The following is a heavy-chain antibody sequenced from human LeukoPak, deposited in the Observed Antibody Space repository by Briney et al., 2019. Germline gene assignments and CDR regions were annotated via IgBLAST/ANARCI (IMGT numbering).Heavy chain of an antibody. Sequence: GGSLRLSCAASGFTVSSTYMSWVRQAPGKGLEWVSYISSSSSTIYYADSVKGRFTISRDNAKNSLYLQMNSLRAEDTAVYYCARDTATTRDDAFDIWGQGTMVTVSS. CDR3: ARDTATTRDDAFDI. CDR1: GFTVSSTY. J-gene: IGHJ3*02. V-gene: IGHV3-48*01. D-gene: IGHD1-26*01. CDR2: ISSSSSTI.